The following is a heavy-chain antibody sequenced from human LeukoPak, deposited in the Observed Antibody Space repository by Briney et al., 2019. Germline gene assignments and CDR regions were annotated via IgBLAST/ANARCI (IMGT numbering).Heavy chain of an antibody. J-gene: IGHJ4*02. CDR3: AKIAEAGPFDY. Sequence: GGSLTLSCAASGFTFSSYAMSWVRQAPGKGLEWVSAIGGSGGSTYYADSVKGGFTISRDNSKNTLYLQMNSLRAEDTAVYYCAKIAEAGPFDYWGQGTLVTVSS. CDR2: IGGSGGST. CDR1: GFTFSSYA. V-gene: IGHV3-23*01.